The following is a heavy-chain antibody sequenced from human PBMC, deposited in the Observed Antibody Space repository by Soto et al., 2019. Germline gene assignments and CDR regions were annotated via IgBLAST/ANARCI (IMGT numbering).Heavy chain of an antibody. V-gene: IGHV1-8*02. CDR3: AIGRYSNTWYYALDY. CDR1: GYTFTSYD. CDR2: MNPNSGNT. J-gene: IGHJ4*02. Sequence: QVQLVQSGAEVKKPGASVKVSCKASGYTFTSYDINWVRQATGQGLEWMGWMNPNSGNTGHAQKFQGRVTMTRNTSISPVYMELSSLRSEDTAVYYCAIGRYSNTWYYALDYWGQGTLVTVSS. D-gene: IGHD2-2*01.